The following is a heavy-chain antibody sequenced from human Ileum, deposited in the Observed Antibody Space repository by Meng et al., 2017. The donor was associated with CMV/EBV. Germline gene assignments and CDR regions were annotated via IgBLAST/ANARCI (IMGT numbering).Heavy chain of an antibody. Sequence: CTVSGGSISNYNWWTWVRQSPGKGLEWIGEVSHTGTTQYNPSLKSRVVISVDESKNQFSLKLSSVSAADTAVYSCAKKNPGSPARFDPWGQGILVTVSS. CDR2: VSHTGTT. V-gene: IGHV4-4*01. J-gene: IGHJ5*02. D-gene: IGHD1-26*01. CDR1: GGSISNYNW. CDR3: AKKNPGSPARFDP.